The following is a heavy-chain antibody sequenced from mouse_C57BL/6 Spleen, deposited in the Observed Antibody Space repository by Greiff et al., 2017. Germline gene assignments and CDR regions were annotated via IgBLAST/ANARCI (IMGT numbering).Heavy chain of an antibody. V-gene: IGHV5-17*01. CDR3: ARLDGPYYYAMDY. CDR2: ISSGSSTI. CDR1: GFTFSDYG. Sequence: EVKLVESGGGLVKPGGSLKLSCAASGFTFSDYGMHWVRQAPEKGLEWVAYISSGSSTIYYADTVKGRFTISRDNAKNTLFLQMTSLRSEDTAMYYCARLDGPYYYAMDYWGQGTSVTVSS. D-gene: IGHD2-3*01. J-gene: IGHJ4*01.